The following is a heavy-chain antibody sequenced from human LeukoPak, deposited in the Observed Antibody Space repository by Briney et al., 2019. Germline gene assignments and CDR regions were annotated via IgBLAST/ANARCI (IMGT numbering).Heavy chain of an antibody. CDR3: ARDSSGWYTLTHYFDY. CDR1: GDSVSSNSAA. D-gene: IGHD6-19*01. Sequence: SQTLSLTCVISGDSVSSNSAAWNWIRQSPSRGLEWLGRTYYRSKWYSYSAVSVKSRIIINPDTSKNQFSLQLNSVTPEDTAVYYCARDSSGWYTLTHYFDYWGQGTLVTVSS. V-gene: IGHV6-1*01. CDR2: TYYRSKWYS. J-gene: IGHJ4*02.